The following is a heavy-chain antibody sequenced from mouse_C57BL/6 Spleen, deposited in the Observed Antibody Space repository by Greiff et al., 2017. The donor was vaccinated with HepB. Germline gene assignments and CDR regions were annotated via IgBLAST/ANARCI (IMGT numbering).Heavy chain of an antibody. V-gene: IGHV5-6*01. Sequence: EVQLVESGGDLVKPGGSLKLSCAASGFTFSSYGMSWVRQTPDKRLEWVATISSGGSYTYYPDSVKGRFTISRDNAKNTLYLQMSSLKSEDTAMYYGARHYSKDWFAYWGQGTLVTVSA. CDR2: ISSGGSYT. J-gene: IGHJ3*01. CDR1: GFTFSSYG. CDR3: ARHYSKDWFAY. D-gene: IGHD2-5*01.